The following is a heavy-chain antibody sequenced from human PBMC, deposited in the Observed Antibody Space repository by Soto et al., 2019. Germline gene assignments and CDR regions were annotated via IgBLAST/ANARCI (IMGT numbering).Heavy chain of an antibody. V-gene: IGHV1-69*01. Sequence: QVQLVQSGAEVKKPGSSVKVYCKASGGTFSSYAISWVRQAPGQGLEWMGGIIPIFGSANYAQKFKGRVTITADESTSTAYMELSSLRSEDTAVYYCARERLDIVVVPAAGPHYYYGMDVWGQGTTVTVSS. CDR3: ARERLDIVVVPAAGPHYYYGMDV. D-gene: IGHD2-2*03. CDR2: IIPIFGSA. CDR1: GGTFSSYA. J-gene: IGHJ6*02.